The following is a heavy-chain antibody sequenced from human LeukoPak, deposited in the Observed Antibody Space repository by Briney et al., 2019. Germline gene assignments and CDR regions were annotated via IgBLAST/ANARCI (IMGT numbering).Heavy chain of an antibody. CDR2: IIPIFGTA. CDR3: ARDNYAGANWFDP. Sequence: GASVKVSCKASGGTFSSYAISWVRQAPGQGLEWMGGIIPIFGTANYAQKFQGRVTITTDESTSTAYMELSSLRSEDTAVYCCARDNYAGANWFDPWGQGTLVTVSS. V-gene: IGHV1-69*05. J-gene: IGHJ5*02. D-gene: IGHD1-7*01. CDR1: GGTFSSYA.